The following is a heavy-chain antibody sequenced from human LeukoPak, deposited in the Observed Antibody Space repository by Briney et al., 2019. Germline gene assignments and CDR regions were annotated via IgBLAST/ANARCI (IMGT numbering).Heavy chain of an antibody. CDR1: GFTFDDYG. J-gene: IGHJ4*02. Sequence: GGSLRLSCAASGFTFDDYGMSWVRQAPGKGLEWVSGINWNGGSTGYADSVKGRFTISRDNAKNSLYLQMNSLRAEDTALYYCARDPGRVVPAAIGKFDYWGQGTLVTVSS. CDR2: INWNGGST. D-gene: IGHD2-2*01. CDR3: ARDPGRVVPAAIGKFDY. V-gene: IGHV3-20*04.